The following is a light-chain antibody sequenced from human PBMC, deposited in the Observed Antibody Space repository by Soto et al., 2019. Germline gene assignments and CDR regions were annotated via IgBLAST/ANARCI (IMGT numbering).Light chain of an antibody. CDR1: SGHSSYA. J-gene: IGLJ3*02. V-gene: IGLV4-69*01. CDR3: KTWGTGMV. CDR2: LNSDGSH. Sequence: QAVVTQSPSASASLGASVKLTCTLSSGHSSYAIAWHQQQPEKGPRYLMKLNSDGSHSKGDGIPDRFSGSSSGAERYLTISSLQSEDEADYYCKTWGTGMVFGGGTKLTVL.